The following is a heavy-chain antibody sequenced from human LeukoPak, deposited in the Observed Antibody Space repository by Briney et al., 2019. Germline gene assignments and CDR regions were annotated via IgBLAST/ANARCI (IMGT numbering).Heavy chain of an antibody. J-gene: IGHJ4*02. CDR3: ARRGDYYGSGSYYFDY. CDR1: GFTFSSYG. V-gene: IGHV3-48*01. Sequence: GRSLRLSCAASGFTFSSYGMHWVRQAPGKGLEWVSYISSSSSTIYYADSVKGRFTISRDNAKNSLYLQMNSLRAEDTAVYYCARRGDYYGSGSYYFDYWGQGTLVTVSS. D-gene: IGHD3-10*01. CDR2: ISSSSSTI.